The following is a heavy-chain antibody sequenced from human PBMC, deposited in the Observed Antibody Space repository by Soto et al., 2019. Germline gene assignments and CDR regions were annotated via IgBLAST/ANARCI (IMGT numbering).Heavy chain of an antibody. D-gene: IGHD2-21*02. CDR1: GYSFTDHC. CDR3: ARRHYCRGDCTINPDYYCGMDV. Sequence: GESLKISCKGSGYSFTDHCIVWVRQMAGKGLEWVGIICPGYSNIIYSPSVQGQVTISADMSISTAYLQWSSLKASDTAIYYCARRHYCRGDCTINPDYYCGMDVWGQGTTVTVSS. J-gene: IGHJ6*02. V-gene: IGHV5-51*01. CDR2: ICPGYSNI.